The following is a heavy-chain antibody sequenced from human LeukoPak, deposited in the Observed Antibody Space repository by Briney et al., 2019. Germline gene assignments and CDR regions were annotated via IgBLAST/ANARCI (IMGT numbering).Heavy chain of an antibody. D-gene: IGHD2-21*01. CDR1: GFTFNDSG. Sequence: GGSLKLSCAASGFTFNDSGMHWVRQASGKGLEWVGRIRSKASSYATAYAASVKGRFTISRDDSKNTAYLQMNSLKTEDTAVYYCTRYGDYPFDYWGQGTLVTVSS. CDR2: IRSKASSYAT. CDR3: TRYGDYPFDY. J-gene: IGHJ4*02. V-gene: IGHV3-73*01.